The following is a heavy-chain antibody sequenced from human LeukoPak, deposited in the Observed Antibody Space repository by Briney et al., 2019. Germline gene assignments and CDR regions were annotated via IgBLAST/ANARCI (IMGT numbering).Heavy chain of an antibody. CDR3: AAEIPVRFDP. CDR1: GYTLTELS. V-gene: IGHV1-58*02. D-gene: IGHD2-21*01. J-gene: IGHJ5*02. CDR2: IVVGSGHT. Sequence: SVKVSCKVSGYTLTELSMHWVRQARGQRPEWIGWIVVGSGHTKYAQKFQERVTITRDMSTGTAYMELSSLRSEDTAVYYCAAEIPVRFDPWGQGTLVTVSS.